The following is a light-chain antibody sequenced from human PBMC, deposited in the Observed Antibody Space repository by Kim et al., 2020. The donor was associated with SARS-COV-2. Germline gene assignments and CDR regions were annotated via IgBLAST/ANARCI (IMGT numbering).Light chain of an antibody. J-gene: IGKJ4*01. Sequence: VTPKARVTITCRASQSIARRLHWYQQKPDQSPKLLIKYASQSFSGVPSRFSGSGSGTDFTLTINSLEAEDAATYYCHQSSSLPPTFGGGTKVDIK. V-gene: IGKV6-21*01. CDR1: QSIARR. CDR3: HQSSSLPPT. CDR2: YAS.